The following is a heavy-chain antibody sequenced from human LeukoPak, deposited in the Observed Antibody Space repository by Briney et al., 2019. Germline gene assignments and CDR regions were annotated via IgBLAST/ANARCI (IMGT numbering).Heavy chain of an antibody. CDR3: ARHDHGTGIAAAGVDY. D-gene: IGHD6-13*01. CDR1: GYSISSGYY. Sequence: SETLSLTCAVSGYSISSGYYWGWIRQPSGKGLEWIGSIYHSGSTYYNPSLKSRVTISVDTSKNQFSLKLSSVTAADTAVYYCARHDHGTGIAAAGVDYWGQGTLVTVSS. J-gene: IGHJ4*02. V-gene: IGHV4-38-2*01. CDR2: IYHSGST.